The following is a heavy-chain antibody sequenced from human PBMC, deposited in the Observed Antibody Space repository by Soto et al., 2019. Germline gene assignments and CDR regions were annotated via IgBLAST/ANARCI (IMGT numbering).Heavy chain of an antibody. Sequence: QVQLVQSGAEVKKPGSSVKVSCKASGGTFSSYAISWVRQAPGQGLEWMGGIIPIFGTANYAQKFQGRVTITAAESTSTAYMELSSLRSEDTAVYYCAREGVYCSGGSCYGAFDIWGQGTMVTVSS. CDR2: IIPIFGTA. CDR1: GGTFSSYA. J-gene: IGHJ3*02. V-gene: IGHV1-69*12. CDR3: AREGVYCSGGSCYGAFDI. D-gene: IGHD2-15*01.